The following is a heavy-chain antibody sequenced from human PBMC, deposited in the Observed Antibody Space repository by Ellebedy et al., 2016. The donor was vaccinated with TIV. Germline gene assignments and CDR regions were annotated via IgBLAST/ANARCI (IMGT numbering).Heavy chain of an antibody. J-gene: IGHJ4*02. Sequence: GESLKISXAASGFNFNTYTMNWVRQAPGKGLEWVAYISSSSATIYYADSVKGRFTISRDNAKRSLYLQMNSLKEEDMGVYYCARAEDYSYDSSAHIGDYWGQGTLVTVSS. CDR3: ARAEDYSYDSSAHIGDY. D-gene: IGHD3-22*01. CDR2: ISSSSATI. CDR1: GFNFNTYT. V-gene: IGHV3-48*02.